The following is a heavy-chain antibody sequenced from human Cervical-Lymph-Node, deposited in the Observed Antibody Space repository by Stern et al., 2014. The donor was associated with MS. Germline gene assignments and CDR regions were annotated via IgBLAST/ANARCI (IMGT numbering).Heavy chain of an antibody. J-gene: IGHJ4*02. D-gene: IGHD3-16*01. CDR1: GFSFSDYY. V-gene: IGHV3-11*01. Sequence: VQLVESGGGLVKPGGSLRLSCEASGFSFSDYYMNWIRQAPGKGMEWVAYISDSGRIIDHADSVECRFTISRDNAKNSLYLQLNSLRAEDTAVYYCAKEDSGGSRTFEYWGRGTLVTVSS. CDR3: AKEDSGGSRTFEY. CDR2: ISDSGRII.